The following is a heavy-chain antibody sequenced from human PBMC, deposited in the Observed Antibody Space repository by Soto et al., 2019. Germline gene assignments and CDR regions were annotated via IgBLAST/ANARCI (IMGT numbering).Heavy chain of an antibody. CDR3: ARLPLSYSSSYLNWFDP. J-gene: IGHJ5*02. D-gene: IGHD6-6*01. CDR2: ISAYNGNT. V-gene: IGHV1-18*01. Sequence: ASVKVSCKASGYTFTSYGISWVRQAPGQGLEWMGWISAYNGNTNYAQKLQGRVTMTTDTSTSTAYMELRSLRSDDTAVYYCARLPLSYSSSYLNWFDPWGQGTLVTVSS. CDR1: GYTFTSYG.